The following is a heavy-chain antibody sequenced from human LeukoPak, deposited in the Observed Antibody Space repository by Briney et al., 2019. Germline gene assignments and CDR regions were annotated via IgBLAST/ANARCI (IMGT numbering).Heavy chain of an antibody. V-gene: IGHV3-23*01. D-gene: IGHD3-10*01. CDR2: ISGSGGST. CDR3: AKPLWSGSYYSDP. CDR1: GFNFSSYA. J-gene: IGHJ5*02. Sequence: PGGSLRLSCAASGFNFSSYAMSWVRQPPRKGLEWVSAISGSGGSTYYADSVKGRFTISRDNSKNTLYLQMNSLRAEDTAVYYCAKPLWSGSYYSDPWGQGTLVTVSS.